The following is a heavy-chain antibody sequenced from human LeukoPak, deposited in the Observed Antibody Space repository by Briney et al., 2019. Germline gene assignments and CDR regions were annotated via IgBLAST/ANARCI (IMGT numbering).Heavy chain of an antibody. J-gene: IGHJ6*03. CDR1: GFTFDDYG. CDR3: ARVAYYYDSSTPLHHYYYYMDV. V-gene: IGHV3-7*01. Sequence: GGSLRLSCAASGFTFDDYGMSWVRQAPGKGLEWVANIKQDGSEKYYVDSVKGRFTISRDNAKNSLYLQMNSLRAEDTAVYYCARVAYYYDSSTPLHHYYYYMDVWGKGTTVTVSS. D-gene: IGHD3-22*01. CDR2: IKQDGSEK.